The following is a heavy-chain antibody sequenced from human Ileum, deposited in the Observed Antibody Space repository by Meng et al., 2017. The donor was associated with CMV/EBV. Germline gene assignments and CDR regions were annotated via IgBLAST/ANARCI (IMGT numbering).Heavy chain of an antibody. D-gene: IGHD3-10*01. V-gene: IGHV4-39*07. CDR2: ISYSGTA. CDR1: GGSISSSLYY. Sequence: LQWQGPGAAMVWPSETLALACTVSGGSISSSLYYWGWIRHAPGQRLPWIGTISYSGTAFYNLSRQSRVAISIDTSKFQFSLKLSSGTATDTAVYYCASDSTDPSGLDYWGQGTLVTVSS. CDR3: ASDSTDPSGLDY. J-gene: IGHJ4*02.